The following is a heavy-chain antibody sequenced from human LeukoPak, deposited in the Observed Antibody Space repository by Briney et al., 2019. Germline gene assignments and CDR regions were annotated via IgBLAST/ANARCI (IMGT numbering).Heavy chain of an antibody. J-gene: IGHJ4*02. V-gene: IGHV1-18*01. Sequence: ASVKVSCKASGYTFTSYGISWVRQAPGQGLEWMGWISAYNGNTNYAQKLQGRVTMTTDTSTSTVYMELRSLRSDDTAVYYCARGPPRLRFLEWLSNLWGQGTLVTVSS. CDR2: ISAYNGNT. CDR3: ARGPPRLRFLEWLSNL. CDR1: GYTFTSYG. D-gene: IGHD3-3*01.